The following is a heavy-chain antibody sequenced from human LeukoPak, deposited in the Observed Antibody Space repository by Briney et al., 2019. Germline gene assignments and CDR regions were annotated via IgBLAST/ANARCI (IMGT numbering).Heavy chain of an antibody. Sequence: SETLSLTCTVSGGSISSGSYYWSWIRQPAGKGLEWIGRIFTSGSTNYKPSLRSRVTISMDTSKNQFSLKLSAVTAADTAVYYCARSKSGSRKSNWFDPWGQGTLVTVSS. V-gene: IGHV4-61*02. J-gene: IGHJ5*02. CDR3: ARSKSGSRKSNWFDP. CDR1: GGSISSGSYY. CDR2: IFTSGST. D-gene: IGHD1-26*01.